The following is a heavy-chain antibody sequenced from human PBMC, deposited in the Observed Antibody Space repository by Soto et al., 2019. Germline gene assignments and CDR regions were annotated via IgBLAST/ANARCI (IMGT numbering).Heavy chain of an antibody. CDR3: ARDWDQSASYSGWFDP. D-gene: IGHD3-10*01. Sequence: SVKVSCKASGGTFSSYTISWVRQAPGQGLEWMGGIIPILGTANYAQKFQGRVTITADESTSTAYMELSSLRSEDTAVYYCARDWDQSASYSGWFDPWGQGTLVNVSS. J-gene: IGHJ5*02. V-gene: IGHV1-69*13. CDR1: GGTFSSYT. CDR2: IIPILGTA.